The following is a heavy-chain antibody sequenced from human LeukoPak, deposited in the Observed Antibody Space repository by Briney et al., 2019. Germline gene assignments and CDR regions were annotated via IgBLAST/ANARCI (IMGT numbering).Heavy chain of an antibody. D-gene: IGHD5-18*01. V-gene: IGHV3-30-3*01. J-gene: IGHJ4*02. Sequence: GGSLRLSCAASGFTFSSYAMHWVRQAPGKGLEWVAVISYDGSNKYYADSVKGRFTISRDNSKNTLYLQMNSLRAEDTAVYYCARSGYSYGYRWDYWGQGTLVTVSS. CDR3: ARSGYSYGYRWDY. CDR1: GFTFSSYA. CDR2: ISYDGSNK.